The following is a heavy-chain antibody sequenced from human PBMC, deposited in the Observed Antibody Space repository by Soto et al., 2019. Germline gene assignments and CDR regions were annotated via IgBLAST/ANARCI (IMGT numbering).Heavy chain of an antibody. CDR3: ASEQWAGGMDV. V-gene: IGHV3-21*01. Sequence: PGGSLRLSCAASGFPFSSYSMNWVRQAPGKGLEWVSSITSSISYIYNADSVKGRFTISRDNAKNSLYLQMNSLRAEDTAVYYCASEQWAGGMDVWGQGTTVTVSS. CDR1: GFPFSSYS. J-gene: IGHJ6*02. CDR2: ITSSISYI. D-gene: IGHD6-19*01.